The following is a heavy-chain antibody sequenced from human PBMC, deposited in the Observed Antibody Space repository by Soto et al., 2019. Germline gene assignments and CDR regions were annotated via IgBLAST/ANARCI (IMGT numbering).Heavy chain of an antibody. Sequence: EVQLVESGGGLVQPGGSLRLSCAAAGFTLSSYCISWVRQFPGKGLELVANIKQDGSEKYYVDSVKGRFTISRDNDKNPLYLQMNSLRAEDTAVYYCARDPSRYSSGSFDYWGQGTLVTVSS. CDR3: ARDPSRYSSGSFDY. CDR2: IKQDGSEK. D-gene: IGHD6-19*01. J-gene: IGHJ4*02. V-gene: IGHV3-7*01. CDR1: GFTLSSYC.